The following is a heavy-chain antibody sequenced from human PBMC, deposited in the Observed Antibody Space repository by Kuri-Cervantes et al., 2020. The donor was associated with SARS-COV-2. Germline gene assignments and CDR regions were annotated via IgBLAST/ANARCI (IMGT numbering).Heavy chain of an antibody. CDR2: IGGSGVRT. Sequence: GGSLRLSCAASGFTFSSYWMSWVRQAPGKGLEWVSVIGGSGVRTNYADSVKGRFTISRDNSKNTLYLQMNSLRAEDTAVYYCAKWGGYCSGGSCSLPFQHWGQGTLVTVSS. J-gene: IGHJ1*01. CDR1: GFTFSSYW. D-gene: IGHD2-15*01. V-gene: IGHV3-23*01. CDR3: AKWGGYCSGGSCSLPFQH.